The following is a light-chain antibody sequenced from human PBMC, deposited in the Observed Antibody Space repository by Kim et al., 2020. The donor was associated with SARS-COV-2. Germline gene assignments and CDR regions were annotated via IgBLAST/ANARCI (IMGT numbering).Light chain of an antibody. Sequence: VSPGESAPLSCRASQGVGTNLAWYQQRPGQAPRLLIYATSTRATGIPAGFSGSGSGTEFTLTISSLQSEDFAVYYCQQFNNWPLTFGGGTKVDIK. CDR3: QQFNNWPLT. J-gene: IGKJ4*01. CDR2: ATS. V-gene: IGKV3-15*01. CDR1: QGVGTN.